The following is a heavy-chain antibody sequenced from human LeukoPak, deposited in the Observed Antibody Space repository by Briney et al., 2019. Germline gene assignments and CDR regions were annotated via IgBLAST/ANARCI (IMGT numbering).Heavy chain of an antibody. D-gene: IGHD3-3*01. J-gene: IGHJ4*02. CDR3: ARAAAKRITIFGVVGAFDY. V-gene: IGHV3-23*01. CDR2: ISGSGGST. Sequence: GSLRLSCAASGFTFSSYAMSWVRQAPGKGLEWVSAISGSGGSTYYADSVKGRFTISRDNSKNTLYLQMGSLRAEDMAVYYCARAAAKRITIFGVVGAFDYWGQGTLVTVSS. CDR1: GFTFSSYA.